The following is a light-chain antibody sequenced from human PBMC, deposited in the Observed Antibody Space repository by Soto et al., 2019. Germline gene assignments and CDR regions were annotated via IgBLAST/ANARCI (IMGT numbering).Light chain of an antibody. J-gene: IGKJ1*01. CDR2: AAS. Sequence: DIQMTQSPSSLSASVGDRVTITCWASQRISSYLNWYQQKPGKAPKLLIYAASSLQSGVPSRFSGSGSGTDFTLTISSLQPEDFATYYCQQSYSTPWTFGQGTKVDIK. CDR3: QQSYSTPWT. V-gene: IGKV1-39*01. CDR1: QRISSY.